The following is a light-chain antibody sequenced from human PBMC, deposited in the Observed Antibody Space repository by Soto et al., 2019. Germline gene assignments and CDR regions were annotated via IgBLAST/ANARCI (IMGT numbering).Light chain of an antibody. Sequence: QSALTQPLSVSGSPGQSVTISCTGTSSDVGGYNHVSWYQQHPGKAPKLVIYNVNERPSGVPDRFSGSKSGNTASLTISGLQAEDEADYYCCSYAGNYVLFGGGTKLTVL. CDR1: SSDVGGYNH. CDR2: NVN. J-gene: IGLJ2*01. CDR3: CSYAGNYVL. V-gene: IGLV2-11*01.